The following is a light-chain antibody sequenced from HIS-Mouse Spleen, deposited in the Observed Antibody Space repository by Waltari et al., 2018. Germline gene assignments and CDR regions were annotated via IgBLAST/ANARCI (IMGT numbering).Light chain of an antibody. Sequence: QSALTQPASVSGSPGLSITISCTGTSSDVGSYNLVSWYQQHPGKAPKLMIYEGSKRPSGVSKRFSGSKSGNTASLTISGLQAEDEADYYCCSYAGSSTLVFGGGTKLTVL. CDR1: SSDVGSYNL. V-gene: IGLV2-23*01. CDR2: EGS. CDR3: CSYAGSSTLV. J-gene: IGLJ3*02.